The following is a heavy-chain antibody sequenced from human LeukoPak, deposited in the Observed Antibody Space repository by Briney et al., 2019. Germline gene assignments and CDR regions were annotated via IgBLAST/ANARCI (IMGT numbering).Heavy chain of an antibody. J-gene: IGHJ4*02. CDR1: GFTFSSYG. D-gene: IGHD6-19*01. CDR3: AKEARRSGWYYFDY. Sequence: PGGSLRLSCAASGFTFSSYGMHWVRQAPGKGLEWVAVMSYDGSNKYYADSVKGRFTISRDNSKNTLYLQMNSLRAEDTAVYYCAKEARRSGWYYFDYWGQGTLVTVSS. CDR2: MSYDGSNK. V-gene: IGHV3-30*18.